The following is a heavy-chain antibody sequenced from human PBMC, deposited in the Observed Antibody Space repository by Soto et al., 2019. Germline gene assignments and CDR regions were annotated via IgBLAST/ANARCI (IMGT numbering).Heavy chain of an antibody. CDR3: ARDLDISGSYYTDY. Sequence: QVQLVQSGAEVKKPGASVKVSCKASGYPFTSAGISWVRQAPGQELEWMGWISVYNDDTKYAQKFQGRVIMTTDTSTTTAYMELRSLTSRDTAVYYCARDLDISGSYYTDYWGQGTLVTVSA. CDR1: GYPFTSAG. J-gene: IGHJ4*02. CDR2: ISVYNDDT. V-gene: IGHV1-18*01. D-gene: IGHD3-10*01.